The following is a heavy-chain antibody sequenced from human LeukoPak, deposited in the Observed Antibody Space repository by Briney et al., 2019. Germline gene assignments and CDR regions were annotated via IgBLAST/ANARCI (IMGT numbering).Heavy chain of an antibody. CDR1: GVTLRTYW. J-gene: IGHJ4*02. CDR2: IKGDESAK. CDR3: ARDVGGSLDY. Sequence: GGALRLSCAASGVTLRTYWMGWVRQAPEKGGEGVAHIKGDESAKHHADTVKGGVTISRENEQKSAYLQMSSLRGEDTAVYYCARDVGGSLDYWGQGPLVTVSS. V-gene: IGHV3-7*01. D-gene: IGHD1-26*01.